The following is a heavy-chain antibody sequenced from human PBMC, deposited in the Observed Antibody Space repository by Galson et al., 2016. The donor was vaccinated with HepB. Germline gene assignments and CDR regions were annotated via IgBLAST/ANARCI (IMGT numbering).Heavy chain of an antibody. D-gene: IGHD6-13*01. CDR2: IYYTGRT. CDR1: GGSISSGDYF. Sequence: TLSLTCTVSGGSISSGDYFWSWIRQHPGKGLEWIGYIYYTGRTYYNPSLKTRIVISVATSKNQFSLKLSSVTPADTGVYCCARDISAVNRVGYYGMDVWGQGTTVTVS. J-gene: IGHJ6*02. V-gene: IGHV4-31*03. CDR3: ARDISAVNRVGYYGMDV.